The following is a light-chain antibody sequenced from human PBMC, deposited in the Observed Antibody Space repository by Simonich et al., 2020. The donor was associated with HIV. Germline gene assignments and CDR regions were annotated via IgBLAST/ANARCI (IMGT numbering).Light chain of an antibody. CDR2: DNN. CDR3: GTWDSSLSAVV. V-gene: IGLV1-51*01. Sequence: QSVLTQPPSVSAAPGQKVTISCSGSSSNIGNTYVSWSHQNPGTTPKLLIYDNNKRPSVIPGRFSGSKSGTSATLGISGLQTGDEADYYGGTWDSSLSAVVFGGGTKLTVL. CDR1: SSNIGNTY. J-gene: IGLJ2*01.